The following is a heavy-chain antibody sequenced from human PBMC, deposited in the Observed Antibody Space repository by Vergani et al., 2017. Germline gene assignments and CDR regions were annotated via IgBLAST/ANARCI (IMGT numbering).Heavy chain of an antibody. V-gene: IGHV3-11*01. CDR3: GRKQSPASLMDKPIDI. CDR1: GFIFSDYY. J-gene: IGHJ5*02. Sequence: QVQLVASGGGLVRPGGSLRLSCAASGFIFSDYYMTWIRQTPGKGLEWLAHIRDGGETKMYAESLKGRFTVSRDNTKNLLILQMKTLKVDDTATYYCGRKQSPASLMDKPIDIWGQGTRVTVSS. D-gene: IGHD1/OR15-1a*01. CDR2: IRDGGETK.